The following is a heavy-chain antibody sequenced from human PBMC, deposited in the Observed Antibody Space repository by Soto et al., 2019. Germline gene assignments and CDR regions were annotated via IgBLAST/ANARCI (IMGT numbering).Heavy chain of an antibody. CDR3: ARDLQWFGELLGGMDV. V-gene: IGHV3-30-3*01. CDR1: GFTFSSYA. D-gene: IGHD3-10*01. CDR2: ISYDGSNK. Sequence: QVQLVESGGGVVQPGRSLRLSCAASGFTFSSYAMHWVRQAPGKGLEWVAVISYDGSNKYYADSVKGRFTISRDNSKNXLYLQMNSLRAEDTAVYYCARDLQWFGELLGGMDVWGQGTTVTVSS. J-gene: IGHJ6*02.